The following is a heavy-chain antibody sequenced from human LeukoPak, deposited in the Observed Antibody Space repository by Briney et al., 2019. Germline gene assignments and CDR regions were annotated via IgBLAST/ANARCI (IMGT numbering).Heavy chain of an antibody. CDR1: GGTFSSYA. Sequence: ASVKVSCKASGGTFSSYAISWVRQAPGQGLEWMGGIIPIFGTANYAQKFQGRVTITADESTSTAYMELSSLRSEDTAVYYCARVGVYGDYFDYWGRGTLVTVSS. CDR3: ARVGVYGDYFDY. V-gene: IGHV1-69*01. J-gene: IGHJ4*02. CDR2: IIPIFGTA. D-gene: IGHD4-17*01.